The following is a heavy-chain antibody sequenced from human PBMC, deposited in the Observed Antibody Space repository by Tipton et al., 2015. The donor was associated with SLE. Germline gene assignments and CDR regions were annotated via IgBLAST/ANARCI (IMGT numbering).Heavy chain of an antibody. CDR2: IYTGGST. Sequence: LRLSCTVSGGSINSGSYYWTWIRQPAGKGLEWIGRIYTGGSTKYNPSLESRVSISVDTSKYQFSLRLNSVTAADTAVYYCARELVGAAKDFFDYFDSWGQGTLVTVSS. J-gene: IGHJ4*02. CDR3: ARELVGAAKDFFDYFDS. V-gene: IGHV4-61*02. D-gene: IGHD1-26*01. CDR1: GGSINSGSYY.